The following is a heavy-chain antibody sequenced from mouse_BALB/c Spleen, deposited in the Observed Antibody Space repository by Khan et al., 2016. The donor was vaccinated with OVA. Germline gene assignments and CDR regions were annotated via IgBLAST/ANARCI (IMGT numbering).Heavy chain of an antibody. CDR2: ISDGVNYI. CDR1: GFTFSDYY. Sequence: EVELVESGGGLVKPGGSLQLSCAASGFTFSDYYMYWIRQTPDERLEWVATISDGVNYIYYLDNVKGRFTISRDNAKNNLYLQMSSLKSEDSAMYYCVRGYYGDPFAYWGQGTLVTVSA. V-gene: IGHV5-4*02. D-gene: IGHD2-13*01. CDR3: VRGYYGDPFAY. J-gene: IGHJ3*01.